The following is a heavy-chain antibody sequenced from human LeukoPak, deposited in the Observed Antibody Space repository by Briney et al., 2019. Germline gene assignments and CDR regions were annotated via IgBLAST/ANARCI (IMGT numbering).Heavy chain of an antibody. J-gene: IGHJ4*02. Sequence: GESLKISCKGLGYSFANYWIAWVRQMSGKGLEWMGIIYPGDSDTRYSPSFQGQVTISADKSINTAYVQWSSLKASDTAMYYCARRNMGLYYFDYWGQGTLVTVSS. CDR1: GYSFANYW. CDR2: IYPGDSDT. CDR3: ARRNMGLYYFDY. D-gene: IGHD2/OR15-2a*01. V-gene: IGHV5-51*01.